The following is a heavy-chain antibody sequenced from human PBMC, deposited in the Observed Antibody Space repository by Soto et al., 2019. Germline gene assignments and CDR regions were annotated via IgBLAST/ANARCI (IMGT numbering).Heavy chain of an antibody. J-gene: IGHJ3*02. CDR3: AKDSRSRRHSPYNDAFDI. Sequence: PGGSLRLSCAASGFTFSSYAMSWVRQAPGKGLEWVSAISGSGGSTYYADSVKGRFTISRDNSKNTLYLQMNSLRAEDTAVYYCAKDSRSRRHSPYNDAFDIWGQGTMVTVSS. D-gene: IGHD3-10*01. V-gene: IGHV3-23*01. CDR1: GFTFSSYA. CDR2: ISGSGGST.